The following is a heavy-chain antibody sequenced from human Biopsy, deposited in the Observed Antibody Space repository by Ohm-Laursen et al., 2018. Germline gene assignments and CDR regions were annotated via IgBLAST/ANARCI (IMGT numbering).Heavy chain of an antibody. Sequence: SETLSLTCTVSGGSIRSDYWSWIRQSPRKGLEWIGHISGRGATNYNPSLRGRVTISVDTSKNQFSLKLSSVTAADTAVFFCARLYRLDDYWNDDPPDAFDVWGQGTMVTVYS. CDR3: ARLYRLDDYWNDDPPDAFDV. CDR1: GGSIRSDY. J-gene: IGHJ3*01. CDR2: ISGRGAT. D-gene: IGHD3-3*01. V-gene: IGHV4-59*01.